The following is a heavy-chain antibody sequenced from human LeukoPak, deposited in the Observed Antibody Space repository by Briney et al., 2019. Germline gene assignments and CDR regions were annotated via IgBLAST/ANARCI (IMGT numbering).Heavy chain of an antibody. Sequence: QPGRSLRLSCAASGFTFSSYGMHWVRQAPGKGLEWVSGISWNSGSIGYADSVKGRFTISRDNAKNSLYLQMNSLRAEDTALYYCAKDSSRGYFDYWGQGTLVTVSS. CDR3: AKDSSRGYFDY. V-gene: IGHV3-9*01. CDR1: GFTFSSYG. J-gene: IGHJ4*02. CDR2: ISWNSGSI.